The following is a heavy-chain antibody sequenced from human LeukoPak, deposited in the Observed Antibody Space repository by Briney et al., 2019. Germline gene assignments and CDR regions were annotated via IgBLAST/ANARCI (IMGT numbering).Heavy chain of an antibody. J-gene: IGHJ4*02. V-gene: IGHV4-39*07. CDR1: GGSITSSSYY. CDR2: IYYSGST. D-gene: IGHD5-18*01. Sequence: SETLSLTCTVSGGSITSSSYYWGWIRQPPGKGLERIGSIYYSGSTHYSPSLKSRVAISVDMSKNQFSLKLSSVTAADTAIYYCARDASRIQLWPLWGQGTLVTVSS. CDR3: ARDASRIQLWPL.